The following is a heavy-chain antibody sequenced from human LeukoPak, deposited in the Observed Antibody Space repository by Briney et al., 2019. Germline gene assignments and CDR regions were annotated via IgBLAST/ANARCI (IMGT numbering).Heavy chain of an antibody. D-gene: IGHD7-27*01. CDR3: AKRSWVY. CDR2: ISYDGSNK. CDR1: GFTFSSYG. J-gene: IGHJ4*02. Sequence: PGGSLRLSCAASGFTFSSYGMHWVRQAPGKGLEWVAVISYDGSNKYYADSVKGRFTISRDNSKNTLYLQMNSLRAEDTAVYYCAKRSWVYWGQGTLVTVSS. V-gene: IGHV3-30*18.